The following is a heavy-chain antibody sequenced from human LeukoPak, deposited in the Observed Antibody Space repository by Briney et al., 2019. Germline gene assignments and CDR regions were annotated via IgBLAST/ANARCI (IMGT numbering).Heavy chain of an antibody. V-gene: IGHV3-23*01. CDR2: ISGSGGST. D-gene: IGHD3-3*01. J-gene: IGHJ4*02. CDR1: GGSFSGYY. Sequence: ETLSLTCAVYGGSFSGYYWSWIRQPPGKGLEWVSAISGSGGSTYYADSVKGRFTISRDNSKNTLYLQMNSLRAEDTAVYYCAKDLRYYGRTTPQDLVDYWGQGTLVTVSS. CDR3: AKDLRYYGRTTPQDLVDY.